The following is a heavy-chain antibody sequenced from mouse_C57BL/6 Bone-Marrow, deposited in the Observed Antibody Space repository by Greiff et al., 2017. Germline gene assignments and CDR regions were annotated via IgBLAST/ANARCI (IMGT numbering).Heavy chain of an antibody. Sequence: EVKLVESGGGLVQPGESLKLSCESNEYEFPSHDMSWVRKTPEKRLELVAAINSDGGSTYYPDTMERRFIISRDNTKKTLYLQMSSLRSEDTAVYYYGSSPQYYAMDYWGQGTSVTVSS. J-gene: IGHJ4*01. V-gene: IGHV5-2*01. CDR1: EYEFPSHD. D-gene: IGHD1-1*01. CDR2: INSDGGST. CDR3: GSSPQYYAMDY.